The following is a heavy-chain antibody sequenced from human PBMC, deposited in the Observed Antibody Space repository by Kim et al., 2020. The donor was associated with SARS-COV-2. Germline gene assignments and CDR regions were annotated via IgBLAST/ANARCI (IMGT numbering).Heavy chain of an antibody. CDR1: GFTFGDYA. CDR3: AASYDFWSGLMDV. Sequence: GGSLRLSCAASGFTFGDYAMHWVRQAPGKGLEWVSGISWNSGSIGYADSVKGRLTISRDNAKNSLYLQMKSLRAEDTALYYCAASYDFWSGLMDVWGKGTTVTVSS. CDR2: ISWNSGSI. D-gene: IGHD3-3*01. V-gene: IGHV3-9*01. J-gene: IGHJ6*03.